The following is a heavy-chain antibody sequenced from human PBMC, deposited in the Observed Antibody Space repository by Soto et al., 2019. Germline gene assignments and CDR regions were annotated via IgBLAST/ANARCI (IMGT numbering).Heavy chain of an antibody. Sequence: QVQLVQSGAEVKKPGSSVKVSCKASGGTFSSYAISWVRLAPGQGLEWMGGILTMYGTSNYAQRFHGRVTISADKSTSRAYMELSSLTSEDTAVYYCARAGYNSSYHNWLDPWGQGTLVTVSS. CDR1: GGTFSSYA. D-gene: IGHD6-6*01. CDR3: ARAGYNSSYHNWLDP. CDR2: ILTMYGTS. V-gene: IGHV1-69*06. J-gene: IGHJ5*02.